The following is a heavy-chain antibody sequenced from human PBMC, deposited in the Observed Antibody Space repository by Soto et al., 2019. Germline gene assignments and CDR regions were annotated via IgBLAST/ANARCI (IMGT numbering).Heavy chain of an antibody. CDR3: AGGRLGELSSTRGGSWFDP. D-gene: IGHD3-16*02. CDR1: GFTFSSYG. V-gene: IGHV3-30*03. CDR2: ISYDGSNK. Sequence: QVQLVESGGGVVQPGRSLRLSCAASGFTFSSYGMHWVRQAPGKGLEWVAVISYDGSNKYYADSVKGRFTISRDNSNNTLYLQMNSLRAEDTAVYYCAGGRLGELSSTRGGSWFDPWGQGTLVTVSS. J-gene: IGHJ5*02.